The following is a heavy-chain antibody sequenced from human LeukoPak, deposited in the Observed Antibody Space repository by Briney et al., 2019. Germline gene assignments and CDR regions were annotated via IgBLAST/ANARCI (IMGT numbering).Heavy chain of an antibody. Sequence: ASVKVSCKASGGTFSSYAISWVRQAPGQGLEWMGGIIPIFGTANYAQKFQGRVTITADESTSTAYMELSSLRSEDTAVYYCARDTEEQWLVPWGIYYYYGMDVWGQGTTVTVSS. D-gene: IGHD6-19*01. J-gene: IGHJ6*02. CDR3: ARDTEEQWLVPWGIYYYYGMDV. V-gene: IGHV1-69*13. CDR1: GGTFSSYA. CDR2: IIPIFGTA.